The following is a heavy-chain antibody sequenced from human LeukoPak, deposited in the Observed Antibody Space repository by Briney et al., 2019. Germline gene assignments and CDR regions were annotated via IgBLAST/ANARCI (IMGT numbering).Heavy chain of an antibody. CDR1: GGSFSSSSYY. CDR2: IFYSGST. D-gene: IGHD4-23*01. V-gene: IGHV4-39*07. CDR3: ASDYGGGTGAFDI. Sequence: SETLSLTCTVSGGSFSSSSYYWGWIRQPPGKALEWIGNIFYSGSTYYSPSLKSRVTISLDTSKNQFSLKLSSVTAADTAVYYCASDYGGGTGAFDIWGQGTMVTVSS. J-gene: IGHJ3*02.